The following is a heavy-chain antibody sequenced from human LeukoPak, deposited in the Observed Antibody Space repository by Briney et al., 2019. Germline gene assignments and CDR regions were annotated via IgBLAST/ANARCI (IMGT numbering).Heavy chain of an antibody. Sequence: SETLSLTCTVSGGSISSYYWSWIRQPAGKGLEWIGRIYTSGSTNYNPSLKSRVTMSVDTSKNQFSLKLSSVTAADTAVYYCARDDSSSGYHLFDYWGQGTLVTVSS. D-gene: IGHD3-22*01. CDR2: IYTSGST. J-gene: IGHJ4*02. V-gene: IGHV4-4*07. CDR1: GGSISSYY. CDR3: ARDDSSSGYHLFDY.